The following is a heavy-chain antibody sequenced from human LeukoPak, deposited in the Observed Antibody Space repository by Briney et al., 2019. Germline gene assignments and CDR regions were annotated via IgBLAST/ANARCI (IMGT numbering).Heavy chain of an antibody. CDR2: IYSGGST. CDR1: GFTVSSNY. CDR3: ARGMGSPNYFDY. V-gene: IGHV3-53*01. J-gene: IGHJ4*02. D-gene: IGHD2-8*01. Sequence: PGGSLRLSCAASGFTVSSNYVSWVRQAPGKGLEWGSVIYSGGSTYYADSVKGRFTITRDNSKNTLYLQMNSLRAEDTAVYYCARGMGSPNYFDYWGQGTLVTVSS.